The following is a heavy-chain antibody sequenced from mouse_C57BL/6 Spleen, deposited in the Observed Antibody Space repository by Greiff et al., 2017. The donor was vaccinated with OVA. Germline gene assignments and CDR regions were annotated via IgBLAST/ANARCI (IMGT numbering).Heavy chain of an antibody. CDR2: INPNYGTT. CDR3: ARSLTGTYYYAMDY. Sequence: EVKLQQSGPELVKPGASVKISCKASGYSFTDYNMNWVKQSNGKSLEWIGVINPNYGTTSYNQKFKGKATLTVDQSSSTAYMQLNSLTSEDSAVYYCARSLTGTYYYAMDYWGQGTSVTVSS. CDR1: GYSFTDYN. J-gene: IGHJ4*01. V-gene: IGHV1-39*01. D-gene: IGHD4-1*01.